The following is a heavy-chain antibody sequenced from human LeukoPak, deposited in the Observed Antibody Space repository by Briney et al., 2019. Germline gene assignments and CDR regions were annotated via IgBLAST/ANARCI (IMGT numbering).Heavy chain of an antibody. Sequence: GGSLRLSCAASGFTFSSYWMSWVRQAPGKGLEWVANIKQDGSEKYYVDSVKGRLTISRDNAKNSLYLQMNSLRAEDTAVYYCARVCSSSWYDAFDIWGQGTMVTVSS. J-gene: IGHJ3*02. CDR2: IKQDGSEK. D-gene: IGHD6-13*01. CDR3: ARVCSSSWYDAFDI. V-gene: IGHV3-7*04. CDR1: GFTFSSYW.